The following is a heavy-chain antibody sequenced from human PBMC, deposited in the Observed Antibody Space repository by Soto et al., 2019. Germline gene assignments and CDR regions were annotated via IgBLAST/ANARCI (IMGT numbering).Heavy chain of an antibody. D-gene: IGHD6-6*01. CDR2: IYHSGST. CDR3: AGGIAARPLGY. Sequence: QLQLQESGSGLVKPSQTLSLTCAVSGGSISSGGYSWSWIRQPPGKGLEWIGYIYHSGSTYYNPSLKKRVTLIRGRSQKQFPPKPSSVAGAGTGVYFCAGGIAARPLGYWGQGTLVTVSS. J-gene: IGHJ4*02. V-gene: IGHV4-30-2*01. CDR1: GGSISSGGYS.